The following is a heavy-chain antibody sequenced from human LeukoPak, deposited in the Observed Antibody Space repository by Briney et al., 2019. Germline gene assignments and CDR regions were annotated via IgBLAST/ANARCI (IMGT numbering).Heavy chain of an antibody. CDR3: ARSPVLGYCSGGSCYSGYFQH. CDR2: IYYSENT. Sequence: GSLRLSCAASGFIFSNYGMNWVRQPPGKGLEWIGSIYYSENTYYNPSLKSRVTISADTSKNQLSLKLSSVTAADTGVHYCARSPVLGYCSGGSCYSGYFQHWGQGTLVTVSS. CDR1: GFIFSNYG. J-gene: IGHJ1*01. V-gene: IGHV4-39*01. D-gene: IGHD2-15*01.